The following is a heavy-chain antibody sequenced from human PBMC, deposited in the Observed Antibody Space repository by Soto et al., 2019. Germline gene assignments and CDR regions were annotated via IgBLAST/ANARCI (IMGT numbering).Heavy chain of an antibody. J-gene: IGHJ4*02. V-gene: IGHV3-30*04. D-gene: IGHD6-13*01. CDR1: GFNFSSYA. Sequence: PGGSLRLSCAASGFNFSSYAMHWFRQAPGKGLEWVAVISYDVGKKYYADSVKGRFTISRDNSQNTLYVEMTSLSAEDTAVYYCAREGQPAAGTTPHNWGQGTLVTVSS. CDR3: AREGQPAAGTTPHN. CDR2: ISYDVGKK.